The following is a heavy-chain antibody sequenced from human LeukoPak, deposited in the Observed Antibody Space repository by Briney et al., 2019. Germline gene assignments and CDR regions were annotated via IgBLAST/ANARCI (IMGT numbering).Heavy chain of an antibody. Sequence: ASVKVSCKASGYTFTSYGISWVRQAPGQGLEWMGWISAYNGNTNYAQKLQGRDTMTTDTSTSTAYMELRSLRSDDTAVYYCARSSGAHTVTTLDYWGQGTLVTVSS. V-gene: IGHV1-18*01. CDR1: GYTFTSYG. CDR2: ISAYNGNT. CDR3: ARSSGAHTVTTLDY. J-gene: IGHJ4*02. D-gene: IGHD4-17*01.